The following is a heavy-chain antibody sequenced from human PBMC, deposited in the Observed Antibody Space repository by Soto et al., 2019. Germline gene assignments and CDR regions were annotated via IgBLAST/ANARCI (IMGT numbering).Heavy chain of an antibody. CDR1: GGSFSGYY. Sequence: SETLSLTCAVYGGSFSGYYWSWIRQPPGKGLEWIGEINHSGSTNYNPSLKSRVTISVDTSKNQFSLKLSSVTAAGTAVYYCARGLSIRDGYNPFDYWGQGTLVTVSS. CDR3: ARGLSIRDGYNPFDY. V-gene: IGHV4-34*01. CDR2: INHSGST. D-gene: IGHD5-12*01. J-gene: IGHJ4*02.